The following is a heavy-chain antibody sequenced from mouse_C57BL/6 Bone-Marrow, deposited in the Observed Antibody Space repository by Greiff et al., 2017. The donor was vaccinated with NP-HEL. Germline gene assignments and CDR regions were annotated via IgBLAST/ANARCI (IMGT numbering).Heavy chain of an antibody. J-gene: IGHJ2*01. CDR2: IDPSDSYT. Sequence: QVQLQQPGAELVMPGASVKLSCKASGYTFTSYWVHWVKQRPGQGLEWIGEIDPSDSYTNYNQKFKGKSTLTVDKSSSTAYMQLSSLTSEDSAVYYCARRGWLPYSHFAYWGQGTTLTVSS. CDR1: GYTFTSYW. D-gene: IGHD2-3*01. CDR3: ARRGWLPYSHFAY. V-gene: IGHV1-69*01.